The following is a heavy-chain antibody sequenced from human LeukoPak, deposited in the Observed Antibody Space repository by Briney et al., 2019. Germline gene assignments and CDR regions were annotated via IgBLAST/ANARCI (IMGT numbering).Heavy chain of an antibody. CDR2: ISAGNGNT. CDR1: GYTFTSYA. V-gene: IGHV1-3*01. J-gene: IGHJ5*02. CDR3: AREAPPTMVRGVISWWFDP. D-gene: IGHD3-10*01. Sequence: ASVKVSCKASGYTFTSYAMHWVRQAPGQRLEWMGWISAGNGNTKYSQKFQGRVTITRDTSASTAYMELSSLRSEDTAVYYCAREAPPTMVRGVISWWFDPWGQGTLVTVSS.